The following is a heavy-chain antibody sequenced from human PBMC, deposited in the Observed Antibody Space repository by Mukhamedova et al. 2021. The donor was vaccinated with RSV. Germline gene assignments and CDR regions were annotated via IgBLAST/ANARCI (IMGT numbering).Heavy chain of an antibody. Sequence: GRQAPGKGLEWVSAISGSGGSTYYADSVKGRFTISRDNSKNTLYLQMNSLRAEDTAVYNCCSGGWFGYYFDYWGQGTLVTVSS. CDR2: ISGSGGST. D-gene: IGHD2-15*01. J-gene: IGHJ4*02. V-gene: IGHV3-23*01. CDR3: CSGGWFGYYFDY.